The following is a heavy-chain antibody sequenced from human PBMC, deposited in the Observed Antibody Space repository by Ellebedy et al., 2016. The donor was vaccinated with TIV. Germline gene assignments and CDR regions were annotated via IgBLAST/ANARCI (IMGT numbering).Heavy chain of an antibody. V-gene: IGHV3-23*01. CDR1: GFTFSSYA. CDR2: ISGSDGST. J-gene: IGHJ4*02. Sequence: GESLKLSCAASGFTFSSYAMSWVRQAPGQGLECVSAISGSDGSTYYADSVKGRFPISRGNSKNTLYLPMNSLRAEDTAVYYCASYVDTAIVFDYWGQGTLVTVSS. D-gene: IGHD5-18*01. CDR3: ASYVDTAIVFDY.